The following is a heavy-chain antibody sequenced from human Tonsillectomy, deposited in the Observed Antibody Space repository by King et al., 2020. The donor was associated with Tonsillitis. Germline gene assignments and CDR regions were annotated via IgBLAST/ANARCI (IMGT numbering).Heavy chain of an antibody. D-gene: IGHD6-19*01. CDR1: GFTFSNYS. J-gene: IGHJ6*02. CDR2: IRSGSSYR. V-gene: IGHV3-21*01. Sequence: VQLVESGGGLVKPGGSLRLSCAASGFTFSNYSMNWVRQAPGKGLEWVSSIRSGSSYRFYADSVKGRITISRDNAKNSLYLHMNSLRVEETAVYYCARLYSSGWYEVPYYYGMDVWGQGTTVTVSS. CDR3: ARLYSSGWYEVPYYYGMDV.